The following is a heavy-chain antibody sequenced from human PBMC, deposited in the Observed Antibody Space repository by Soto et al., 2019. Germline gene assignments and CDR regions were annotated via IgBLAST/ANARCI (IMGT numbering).Heavy chain of an antibody. CDR3: ASRGYDILTGYYGTLFVDY. V-gene: IGHV3-21*01. CDR1: GFTFSSYS. CDR2: ISSSSSYI. J-gene: IGHJ4*02. D-gene: IGHD3-9*01. Sequence: GGSLRLSCAASGFTFSSYSMNWVRQAPGKGLEWDSSISSSSSYIYYADSVKGRFTISRDNAKNSLYLQMNSLRAEDTAVYYCASRGYDILTGYYGTLFVDYWGQGTLVTVSS.